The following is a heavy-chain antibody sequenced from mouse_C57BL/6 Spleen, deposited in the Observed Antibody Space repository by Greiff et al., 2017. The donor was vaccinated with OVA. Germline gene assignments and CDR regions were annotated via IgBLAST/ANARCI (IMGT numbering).Heavy chain of an antibody. J-gene: IGHJ1*03. Sequence: EVKLMESGGGLVKPGGSLKLSCAASGFTFSSYAMSWVRQTPEKRLEWVATISDGGSYTYYPDNVKGRFTISRDNAKNNLYLQMSHLKSEDTAMYYCARPYGHWYFDVWGTGTTVTVSS. D-gene: IGHD1-1*02. V-gene: IGHV5-4*03. CDR3: ARPYGHWYFDV. CDR1: GFTFSSYA. CDR2: ISDGGSYT.